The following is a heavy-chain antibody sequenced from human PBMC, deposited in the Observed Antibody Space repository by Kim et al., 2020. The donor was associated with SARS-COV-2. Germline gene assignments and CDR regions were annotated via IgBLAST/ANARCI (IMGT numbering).Heavy chain of an antibody. CDR3: AREIVQLHVDRFDP. CDR1: GFTFSSYA. D-gene: IGHD2-21*01. J-gene: IGHJ5*02. CDR2: ISYDGSNK. Sequence: GGSLRLSCAASGFTFSSYAMHWVRQAPGKGLEWVAVISYDGSNKYYADSVKGRFTISRDNSKNTLYLQMNSLRAEDTAVYYCAREIVQLHVDRFDPWGQGTLVTVSS. V-gene: IGHV3-30*04.